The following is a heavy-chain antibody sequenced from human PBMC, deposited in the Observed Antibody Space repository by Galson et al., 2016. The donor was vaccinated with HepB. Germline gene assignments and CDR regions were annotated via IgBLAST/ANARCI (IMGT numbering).Heavy chain of an antibody. CDR3: ARNYYYGSWRYPSCDF. D-gene: IGHD3-10*01. Sequence: SLRLSCAASGFTFSSYPMHWVRQTPGRGLEWVAVISFDGTKKYYADSLRGRFTVSRDNSKNSLFLQMNSLRPEDTAVYYCARNYYYGSWRYPSCDFWGQGTLVTVSS. CDR2: ISFDGTKK. J-gene: IGHJ4*02. CDR1: GFTFSSYP. V-gene: IGHV3-30*04.